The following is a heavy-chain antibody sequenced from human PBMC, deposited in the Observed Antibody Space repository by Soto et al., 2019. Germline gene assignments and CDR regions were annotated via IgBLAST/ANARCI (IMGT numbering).Heavy chain of an antibody. CDR2: IYWDGDK. CDR3: AHRVVGPGPITRAFDF. D-gene: IGHD2-15*01. Sequence: QITLKESGPTLVQPTQTLTLTCTFSGFSLSTSGVGVGWIRQPPGKALEWLALIYWDGDKRYTPSLKSRLFISKDTSKNQVVLTMTKVDPVDTATYYCAHRVVGPGPITRAFDFWGQGTMVTVSS. CDR1: GFSLSTSGVG. V-gene: IGHV2-5*02. J-gene: IGHJ3*01.